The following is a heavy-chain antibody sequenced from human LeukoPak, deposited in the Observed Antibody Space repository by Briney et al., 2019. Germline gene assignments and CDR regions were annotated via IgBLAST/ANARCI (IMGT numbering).Heavy chain of an antibody. Sequence: SETLSLTCTVSGGSISSSSYYWGCIRQPPGKGLEWIGSIYYSRSTYYNPSLKSRVTISVDTSKNRFSLKLSSVTAADTAVYYCARDGELAYCGGDCYSGYYYGMDVWGQGITVTVSS. V-gene: IGHV4-39*07. CDR2: IYYSRST. CDR1: GGSISSSSYY. J-gene: IGHJ6*02. CDR3: ARDGELAYCGGDCYSGYYYGMDV. D-gene: IGHD2-21*02.